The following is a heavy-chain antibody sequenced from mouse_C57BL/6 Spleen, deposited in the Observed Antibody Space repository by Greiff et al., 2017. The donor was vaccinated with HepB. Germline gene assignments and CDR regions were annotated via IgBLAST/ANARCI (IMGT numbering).Heavy chain of an antibody. CDR3: ARGAAQARGYAMDY. V-gene: IGHV1-4*01. Sequence: VQLQQSGAELARPGASVKMSCKASGYTFTSYTMHWVKQRPGQGLEWIGYINPSSGYTKYNQKFKDKATLTADNSSSTAYMQLSSLTSEDSAVYYCARGAAQARGYAMDYWGQGTSVTVSS. J-gene: IGHJ4*01. D-gene: IGHD3-2*02. CDR1: GYTFTSYT. CDR2: INPSSGYT.